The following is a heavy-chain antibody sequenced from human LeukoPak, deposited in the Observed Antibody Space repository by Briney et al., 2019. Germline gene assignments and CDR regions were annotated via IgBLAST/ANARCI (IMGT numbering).Heavy chain of an antibody. V-gene: IGHV3-30*03. CDR2: ISYEGSNK. CDR1: DFTFSSYG. J-gene: IGHJ3*02. Sequence: GGSLRLSCAASDFTFSSYGMHWVRQASGRGLEWVALISYEGSNKFYADSVKGRFTISRDNSKNTLYLQMSSLRAEDTAVYYCATGGASIFLDAFDIWGQGTMVTVSS. CDR3: ATGGASIFLDAFDI. D-gene: IGHD2/OR15-2a*01.